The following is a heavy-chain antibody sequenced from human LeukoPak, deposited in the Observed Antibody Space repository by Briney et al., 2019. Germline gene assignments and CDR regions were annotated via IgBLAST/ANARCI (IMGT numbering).Heavy chain of an antibody. V-gene: IGHV1-18*01. CDR1: GYTFTSYG. J-gene: IGHJ4*02. Sequence: GASVKVSCKASGYTFTSYGISWVRQAPGQGLEWMGWISAYNGNTNYAQKLQGRVTMTTDTSTSTAYMELRSLRSDDTAVYYCARDLGFGYYDSSGQEGYWGQGTLVTVSS. CDR2: ISAYNGNT. D-gene: IGHD3-22*01. CDR3: ARDLGFGYYDSSGQEGY.